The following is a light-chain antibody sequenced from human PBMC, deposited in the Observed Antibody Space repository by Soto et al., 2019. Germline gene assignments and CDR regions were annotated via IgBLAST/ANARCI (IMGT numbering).Light chain of an antibody. CDR2: GAS. CDR3: QQYNNWPWT. CDR1: QSVSSN. V-gene: IGKV3-15*01. J-gene: IGKJ1*01. Sequence: EIVMTQSPATLSVSPGERATLSCRASQSVSSNLAWYRQKPGQAPRLLIYGASTRATGIPARFSGSGSGTEFTLTISSLQSEDFAVYYCQQYNNWPWTFGQGTKV.